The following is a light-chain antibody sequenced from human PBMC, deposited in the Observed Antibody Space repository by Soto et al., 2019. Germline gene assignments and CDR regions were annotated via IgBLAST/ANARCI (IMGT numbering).Light chain of an antibody. CDR1: EGIGRW. J-gene: IGKJ1*01. V-gene: IGKV1-5*03. CDR3: LQYNSYAT. CDR2: RAS. Sequence: DIQMTQSPSTLSASVGDRVIITCRASEGIGRWLAWYQQKPGKAPKVLIYRASNLHGGAPSRFSGSGSGTEFTLTINSLQPDDFATYYCLQYNSYATFGQGTKVEIK.